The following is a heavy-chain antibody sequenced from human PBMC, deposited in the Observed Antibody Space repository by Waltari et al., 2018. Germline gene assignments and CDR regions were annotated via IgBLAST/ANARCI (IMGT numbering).Heavy chain of an antibody. CDR2: ISAYNGNT. V-gene: IGHV1-18*01. Sequence: QVQLVQSGAEVKKPGASVKVSCKASGYTFTSYGISWVRQAPGQGLEWMGWISAYNGNTNYAQKFQGRVTMTRDTSISTAYMELSRLRSDDTAVYYCAREGLRIDAFDIWGQGTMVTVSS. CDR1: GYTFTSYG. J-gene: IGHJ3*02. D-gene: IGHD3-16*01. CDR3: AREGLRIDAFDI.